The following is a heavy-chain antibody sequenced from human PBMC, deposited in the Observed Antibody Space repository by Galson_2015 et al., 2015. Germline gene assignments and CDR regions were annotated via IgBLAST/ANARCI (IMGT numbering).Heavy chain of an antibody. CDR1: GFTFSSYT. Sequence: SLRLSCAASGFTFSSYTISWVRQAPGKGLEWVSYISSSSATIYYADSVKGRFTISRDNAKNSLYLQMNSLRDEDTAVYYCARDPWRGSYTVFYFDYWGQGTLVTVSS. D-gene: IGHD1-26*01. CDR3: ARDPWRGSYTVFYFDY. V-gene: IGHV3-48*02. CDR2: ISSSSATI. J-gene: IGHJ4*02.